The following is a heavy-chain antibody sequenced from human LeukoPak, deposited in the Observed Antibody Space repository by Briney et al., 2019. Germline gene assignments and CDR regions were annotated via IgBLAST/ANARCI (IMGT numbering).Heavy chain of an antibody. J-gene: IGHJ2*01. CDR2: IIPIFGTA. Sequence: ASVKVSCKASGGTFSSYAISWVRQAPGQGLEWMGGIIPIFGTANYAQKFQGRVTITTDESTSTAYMELSSLRSEDTAVYYCARGPPEKQYQLQSGSFDLWGRGTLVTVSS. D-gene: IGHD2-2*01. CDR3: ARGPPEKQYQLQSGSFDL. V-gene: IGHV1-69*05. CDR1: GGTFSSYA.